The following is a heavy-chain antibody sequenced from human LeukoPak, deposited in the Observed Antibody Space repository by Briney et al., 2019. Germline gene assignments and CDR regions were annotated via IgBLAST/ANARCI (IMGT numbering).Heavy chain of an antibody. J-gene: IGHJ4*02. CDR1: GGSISSSNW. D-gene: IGHD3-22*01. Sequence: PSGTLSLTCAVSGGSISSSNWWSWVRQPPGKGLEWIGEIYHSGSTNYNPSLKSRVTISVDKSKNQFSLKLSSVTAADTAVYYCARHGRRYYYDSSGYSNWGQGTLVTVSS. V-gene: IGHV4-4*02. CDR3: ARHGRRYYYDSSGYSN. CDR2: IYHSGST.